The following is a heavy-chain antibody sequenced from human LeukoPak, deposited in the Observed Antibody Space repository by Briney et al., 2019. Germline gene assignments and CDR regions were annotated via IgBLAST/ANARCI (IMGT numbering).Heavy chain of an antibody. V-gene: IGHV3-23*01. D-gene: IGHD1-26*01. CDR1: GFTFSSYA. Sequence: GGSLRLSCAASGFTFSSYAMSWVRQAPGKGLEWVSAISGSGGSTYYADSVKGRFTISRDNSKNTLYLQMNSLRAEDTAVYYCARNSRESYYYFDYWGQGTLVTVSS. J-gene: IGHJ4*02. CDR2: ISGSGGST. CDR3: ARNSRESYYYFDY.